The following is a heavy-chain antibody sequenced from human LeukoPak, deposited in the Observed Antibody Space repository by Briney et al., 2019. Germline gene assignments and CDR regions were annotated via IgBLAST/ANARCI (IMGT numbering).Heavy chain of an antibody. V-gene: IGHV3-66*01. CDR2: IYSGGST. CDR1: GFTVSSNY. J-gene: IGHJ3*02. Sequence: GGSLRLSCAASGFTVSSNYMSWVRQAPGKGLEWVSVIYSGGSTYYADSVKGRFNISRDNSKNTLYLQMNSLRAEDTAVYYCARAPVRRRDSFDIWGQGTMVTVSS. CDR3: ARAPVRRRDSFDI. D-gene: IGHD4-17*01.